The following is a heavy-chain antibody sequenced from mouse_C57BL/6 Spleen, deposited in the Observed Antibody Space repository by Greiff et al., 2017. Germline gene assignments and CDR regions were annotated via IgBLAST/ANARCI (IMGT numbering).Heavy chain of an antibody. D-gene: IGHD1-1*01. CDR1: GFTFSDYG. V-gene: IGHV5-17*01. Sequence: EVKLMESGGGLVKPGGSLKLSCAASGFTFSDYGMHWVRQAPEKGLEWVAYISSGSSTIYYADTVKGRFTISRDNAKNTLFLQMTSLRSEDTAMYYCARVPTYYGSSYPYWYFDVWGTGTTVTVSS. J-gene: IGHJ1*03. CDR2: ISSGSSTI. CDR3: ARVPTYYGSSYPYWYFDV.